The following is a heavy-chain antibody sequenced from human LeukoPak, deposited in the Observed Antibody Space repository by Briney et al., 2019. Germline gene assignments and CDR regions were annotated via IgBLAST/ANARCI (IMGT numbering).Heavy chain of an antibody. CDR2: IPSTSSYT. CDR3: ARAANTAAGTPTLAIDY. Sequence: GGSLRLSCVASGFTFSDYYMSWIRQAPGKGLEWVSYIPSTSSYTSYADSVRGRFTISRDNAKNSLYLQMNSLRTEDTAVYYCARAANTAAGTPTLAIDYWGQGTLVTVSS. J-gene: IGHJ4*02. D-gene: IGHD6-13*01. V-gene: IGHV3-11*05. CDR1: GFTFSDYY.